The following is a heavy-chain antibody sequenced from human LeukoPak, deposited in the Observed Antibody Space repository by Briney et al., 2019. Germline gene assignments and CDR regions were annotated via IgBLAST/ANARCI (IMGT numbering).Heavy chain of an antibody. Sequence: SETLSLTCTVSGGSISSSSYYWGWIRQPPGKGLEWIGSIYYSGSTYYNPSLKSRVTISVDTSKNQFSLKLSSVTAADTAVYYCARGFISPGITELWGQGTLVTVSS. CDR2: IYYSGST. CDR3: ARGFISPGITEL. V-gene: IGHV4-39*07. D-gene: IGHD1-14*01. CDR1: GGSISSSSYY. J-gene: IGHJ4*02.